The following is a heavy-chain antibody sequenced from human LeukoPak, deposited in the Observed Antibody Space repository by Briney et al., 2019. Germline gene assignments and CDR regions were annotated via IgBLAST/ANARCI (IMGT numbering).Heavy chain of an antibody. CDR2: IRYDGSSK. CDR1: RFTFRSYG. V-gene: IGHV3-30*02. CDR3: AGQSRLGYCSGGSCYSQPFDP. Sequence: PGGSLRLSCAASRFTFRSYGMHWVRQAPGKGLEWVAFIRYDGSSKYYADSVKGRFTISRDNAKNSLYLQMNSLRAEDTAVYYCAGQSRLGYCSGGSCYSQPFDPWGQGTLVTVSS. J-gene: IGHJ5*02. D-gene: IGHD2-15*01.